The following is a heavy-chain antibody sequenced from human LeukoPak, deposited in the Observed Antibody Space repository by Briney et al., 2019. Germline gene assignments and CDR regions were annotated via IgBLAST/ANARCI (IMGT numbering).Heavy chain of an antibody. J-gene: IGHJ4*02. CDR3: AKEYTPSSSLGELDS. V-gene: IGHV3-30*02. CDR1: GFNLNSYA. Sequence: GGSLRLSCAVSGFNLNSYAMHWVRQAPGKGLEWVAVIRHDEANSFYADSVQGRFTISRDTSKKLLYLQMNSLRVEDTAVYYCAKEYTPSSSLGELDSWGQGTMVTVSS. CDR2: IRHDEANS. D-gene: IGHD6-6*01.